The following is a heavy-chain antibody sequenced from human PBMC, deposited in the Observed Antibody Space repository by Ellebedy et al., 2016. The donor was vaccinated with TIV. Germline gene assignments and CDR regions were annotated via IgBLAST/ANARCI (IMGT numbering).Heavy chain of an antibody. D-gene: IGHD7-27*01. CDR1: GYSFTSYD. J-gene: IGHJ4*02. CDR3: VRGPPNWGYDF. Sequence: AASVKVSCKAAGYSFTSYDINWVRQASGQGVEWMGWMSPNSGNTGYAQKFQGRVTMTRNTSISTAYMDLTSLTSEDTAVYYCVRGPPNWGYDFWGQGTLVTVSS. CDR2: MSPNSGNT. V-gene: IGHV1-8*01.